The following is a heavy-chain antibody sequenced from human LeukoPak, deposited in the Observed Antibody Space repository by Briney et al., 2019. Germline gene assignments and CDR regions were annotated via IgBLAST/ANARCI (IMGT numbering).Heavy chain of an antibody. J-gene: IGHJ6*02. CDR1: GFTFSSYS. V-gene: IGHV3-21*01. CDR2: ISSSSSYI. D-gene: IGHD1-26*01. Sequence: GGSLRLSCAASGFTFSSYSMNWVRQAPGKGLEWVSSISSSSSYIYYAGSVKGRFTISRDNAKNSLYLQMNSLRAEDTAVYYCARDKSWELLREGNGMDVWGQGTTVTVSS. CDR3: ARDKSWELLREGNGMDV.